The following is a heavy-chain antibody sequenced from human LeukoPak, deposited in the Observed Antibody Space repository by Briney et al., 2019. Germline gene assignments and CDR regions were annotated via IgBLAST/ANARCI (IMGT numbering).Heavy chain of an antibody. CDR2: ISGGGHST. J-gene: IGHJ3*02. CDR1: GVIFNYYA. V-gene: IGHV3-23*01. CDR3: AKGLEPGAFDI. Sequence: GGSLRLSCAASGVIFNYYAMNWVRQAPGKGLEWVSAISGGGHSTYYADSVKGRFTISRDNSKHTLYLQMNSLRAEDAAVYFCAKGLEPGAFDIWGQGTRVTVSS. D-gene: IGHD1-1*01.